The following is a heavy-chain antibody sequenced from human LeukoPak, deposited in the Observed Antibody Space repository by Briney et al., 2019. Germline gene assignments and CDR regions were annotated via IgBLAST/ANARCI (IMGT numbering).Heavy chain of an antibody. V-gene: IGHV3-23*01. CDR1: GFTFSSYA. D-gene: IGHD5-18*01. J-gene: IGHJ4*02. CDR3: AKVGTHVDTAPTSGY. CDR2: ISGSGGST. Sequence: GGSLRLSCAASGFTFSSYAMSWVRQAPGKGLEWVSAISGSGGSTYYADSVKGRFTISRDNSKNTLYLQMNSLRSEDTAVYYCAKVGTHVDTAPTSGYWGQGTLVTVYS.